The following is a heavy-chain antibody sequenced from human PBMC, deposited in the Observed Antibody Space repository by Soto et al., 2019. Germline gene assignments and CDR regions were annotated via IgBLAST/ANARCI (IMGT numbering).Heavy chain of an antibody. CDR1: GLTFGDFA. Sequence: PGGSLRLSCAASGLTFGDFAMHWVRKAPGKGLEWVSTISWNSGTIGYADSVKGRFTISRDNAKNSLYLQMNSLRAEDTALYHCAKETYGSGYDALDYWGQGTPVTVSS. CDR3: AKETYGSGYDALDY. CDR2: ISWNSGTI. J-gene: IGHJ4*02. V-gene: IGHV3-9*01. D-gene: IGHD5-12*01.